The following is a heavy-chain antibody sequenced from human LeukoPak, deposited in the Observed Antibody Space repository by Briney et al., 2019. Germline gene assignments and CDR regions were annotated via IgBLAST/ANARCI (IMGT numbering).Heavy chain of an antibody. CDR1: GGSISSSS. V-gene: IGHV3-21*01. J-gene: IGHJ6*04. CDR3: ARIRDCPGGVCQGFLDD. CDR2: ISRDSIYM. D-gene: IGHD2-8*02. Sequence: PSETLSLTCTVSGGSISSSSYYWGWIRQPPGKGLEWVSSISRDSIYMYYADSVKGRFTISRDNAKNSLYLQMNSLRAEDTAVYYCARIRDCPGGVCQGFLDDWGKGTTVTVSS.